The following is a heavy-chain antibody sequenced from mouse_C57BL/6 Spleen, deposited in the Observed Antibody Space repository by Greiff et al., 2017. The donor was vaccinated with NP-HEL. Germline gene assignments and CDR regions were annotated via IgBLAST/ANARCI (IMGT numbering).Heavy chain of an antibody. CDR1: GYSITSGYD. CDR2: ISYSGST. D-gene: IGHD1-2*01. V-gene: IGHV3-1*01. CDR3: ARTSTAYAMDY. Sequence: EVKLQESGPGMVKPSQSLSLTCTVTGYSITSGYDWHWIRHFPGNKLEWMGYISYSGSTNYNPSLKSRISITHDTSKNHFFLKLNSVTTEDTATYYCARTSTAYAMDYWGQGTSVTVSS. J-gene: IGHJ4*01.